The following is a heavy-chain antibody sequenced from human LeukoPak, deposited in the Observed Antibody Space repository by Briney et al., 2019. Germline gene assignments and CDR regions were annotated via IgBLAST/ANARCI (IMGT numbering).Heavy chain of an antibody. D-gene: IGHD6-19*01. Sequence: SETLSLTCTVPGGSISSYCWGWVRQPAGKGLEWIGRIYTSGSTNYNPSLTSRFTMSVDTSKNQFSLKLSSVTAADTAVYYCARISGWTDYWGQGTLVTVSS. CDR2: IYTSGST. V-gene: IGHV4-4*07. CDR3: ARISGWTDY. CDR1: GGSISSYC. J-gene: IGHJ4*02.